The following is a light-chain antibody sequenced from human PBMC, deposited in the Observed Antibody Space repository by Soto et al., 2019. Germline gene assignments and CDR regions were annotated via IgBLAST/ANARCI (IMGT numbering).Light chain of an antibody. CDR3: AAWDDSLNGVL. CDR2: SNN. V-gene: IGLV1-44*01. CDR1: SSNIGSNT. J-gene: IGLJ2*01. Sequence: QLVLTQPPSASGTPGQRVAISCSGSSSNIGSNTVNWYQHLPGTAPKLLIYSNNQRPSGVPDRFSGSKSGSKSGTSASLAISGLQSEDEADYYCAAWDDSLNGVLFGGGTKLTVL.